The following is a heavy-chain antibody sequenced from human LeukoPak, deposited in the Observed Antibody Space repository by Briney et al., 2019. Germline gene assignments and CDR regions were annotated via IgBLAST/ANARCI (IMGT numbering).Heavy chain of an antibody. Sequence: SQTLSLTCTVSGRSISSGDYYWSWIRQPPGKGLEWIGYIYYSGSTYYNPSRKSRVTISVDKSKNQFSLKLSSVTAADTAVYYCAREVTVASFDYWGQGTLVTVSS. CDR1: GRSISSGDYY. D-gene: IGHD4-23*01. V-gene: IGHV4-30-4*01. CDR3: AREVTVASFDY. J-gene: IGHJ4*02. CDR2: IYYSGST.